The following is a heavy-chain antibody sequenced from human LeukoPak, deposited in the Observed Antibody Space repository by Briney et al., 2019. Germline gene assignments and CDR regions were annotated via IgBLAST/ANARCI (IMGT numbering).Heavy chain of an antibody. J-gene: IGHJ5*02. CDR3: AFVVVSSTGFDP. Sequence: ASVKVSCTASGGTFSSYAISWVRQAPGQGLEWMGGIIPIFGTANYAQKFQGRVTITADESTSTAYMELSSLRSEDTAVYYCAFVVVSSTGFDPWGQGTLVTVSS. D-gene: IGHD2-2*01. CDR1: GGTFSSYA. CDR2: IIPIFGTA. V-gene: IGHV1-69*13.